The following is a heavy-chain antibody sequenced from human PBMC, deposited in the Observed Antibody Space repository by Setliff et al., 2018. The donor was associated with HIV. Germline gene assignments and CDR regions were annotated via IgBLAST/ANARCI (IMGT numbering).Heavy chain of an antibody. D-gene: IGHD4-4*01. V-gene: IGHV1-46*01. CDR1: GYTFTSYY. CDR3: ATDDYNGDSFDN. J-gene: IGHJ4*02. CDR2: INPSGGST. Sequence: ASVKVSCKASGYTFTSYYLHWVRQAPGQGLEWMGIINPSGGSTTYAQKFQGRVTMTRDTSISTANMEVSNLRSDDTAVYYCATDDYNGDSFDNWGQGTLVTVSS.